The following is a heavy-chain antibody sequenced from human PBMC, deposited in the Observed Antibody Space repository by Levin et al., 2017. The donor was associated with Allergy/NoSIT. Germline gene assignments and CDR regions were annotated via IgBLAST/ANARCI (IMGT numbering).Heavy chain of an antibody. Sequence: ASVKVSCKSSGYTFTDYYMHWVRQAPGQGLEWMGWIYPYSGGTKYAQKFQGRVTMTRDTSISTAYMELSRLRSDDTAVYYCAGELGVVVPAAPSYYYDGMDGWGQGTTVTVAS. J-gene: IGHJ6*02. D-gene: IGHD2-2*01. V-gene: IGHV1-2*02. CDR3: AGELGVVVPAAPSYYYDGMDG. CDR1: GYTFTDYY. CDR2: IYPYSGGT.